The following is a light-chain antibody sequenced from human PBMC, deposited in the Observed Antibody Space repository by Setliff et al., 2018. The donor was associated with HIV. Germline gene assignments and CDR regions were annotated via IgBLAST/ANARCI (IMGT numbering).Light chain of an antibody. CDR3: SSYTSSSTPYV. J-gene: IGLJ1*01. CDR1: SSDVGGYNR. Sequence: QSVLTQPPSVSGSPGQSVTISCTGTSSDVGGYNRVSWYQQPPGTAPKLMIYDVSSRPSGVPDRFSGSKSGYTASLTISGLQAEDEADYYCSSYTSSSTPYVFGTGTKGTV. CDR2: DVS. V-gene: IGLV2-18*02.